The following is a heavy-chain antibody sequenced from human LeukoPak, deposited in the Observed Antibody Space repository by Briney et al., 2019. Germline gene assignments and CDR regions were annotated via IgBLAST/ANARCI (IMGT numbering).Heavy chain of an antibody. J-gene: IGHJ4*02. Sequence: GGSLRLSCAASGFTFSSYEMNWVRQAPGKGLEWVSAISGSGGSTYYADSVKGRFTISRDNSKNTLYLQMNSLRAEDTAVYYCAKVSYGSVAGTLDYWGQGTLVTVSS. V-gene: IGHV3-23*01. CDR1: GFTFSSYE. CDR2: ISGSGGST. D-gene: IGHD6-19*01. CDR3: AKVSYGSVAGTLDY.